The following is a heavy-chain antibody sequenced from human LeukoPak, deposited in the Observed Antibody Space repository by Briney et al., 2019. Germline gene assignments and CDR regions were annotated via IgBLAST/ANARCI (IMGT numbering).Heavy chain of an antibody. CDR2: ISAYNGNT. V-gene: IGHV1-18*01. J-gene: IGHJ5*02. Sequence: ASVKVSCKASGYTFTSYGLSWVRQAPGQGLEWMGWISAYNGNTNYAQKFQGRVTMTTDTSTSTAYMELRSLGSDDTAVYYCARDRLRFLPWDWFDPWGQGTLVTVSS. CDR1: GYTFTSYG. D-gene: IGHD3-3*01. CDR3: ARDRLRFLPWDWFDP.